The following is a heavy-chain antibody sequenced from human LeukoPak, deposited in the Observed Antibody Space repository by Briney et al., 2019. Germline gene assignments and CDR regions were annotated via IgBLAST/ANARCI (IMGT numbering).Heavy chain of an antibody. D-gene: IGHD3-16*01. J-gene: IGHJ6*03. Sequence: GGSLRLPCVASGFIFSRYALSRDRQAPGQRLEWAAFIWYDGSDKYYADSVKGRFTISRGSSQSALYLQMNSLRPEDTAVYYCAKDQGGNYYDYMDVWGEGTTVTVSS. CDR2: IWYDGSDK. CDR3: AKDQGGNYYDYMDV. V-gene: IGHV3-30*02. CDR1: GFIFSRYA.